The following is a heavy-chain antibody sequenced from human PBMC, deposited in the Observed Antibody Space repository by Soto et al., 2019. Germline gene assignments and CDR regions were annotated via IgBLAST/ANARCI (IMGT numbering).Heavy chain of an antibody. CDR2: IYYSGST. CDR3: ARGTVALELKFDY. J-gene: IGHJ4*02. Sequence: QVQLQESGPGLVKPSQTLSLTCTVSGGSISSGGYYWSWIRQHPGKGLEWIGYIYYSGSTYYNPSPKSRVTISVDTSKNQFSLKLSSVTAADTAVYYCARGTVALELKFDYWGQGTLVTVSS. CDR1: GGSISSGGYY. V-gene: IGHV4-31*03. D-gene: IGHD1-7*01.